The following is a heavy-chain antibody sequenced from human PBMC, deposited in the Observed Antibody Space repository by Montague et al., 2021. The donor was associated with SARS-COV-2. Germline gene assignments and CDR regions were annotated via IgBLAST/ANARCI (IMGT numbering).Heavy chain of an antibody. Sequence: SLRLSCAASGFTFSSHGMHWVRQAPGKGLEWVAVMWYDGSKENYADSVKGRFTISRDNSENMFYLQLNNLRAEDTAVYYCARDTYSSTSGTFDFWGRGTLVTVSS. J-gene: IGHJ4*02. D-gene: IGHD6-13*01. CDR3: ARDTYSSTSGTFDF. CDR1: GFTFSSHG. CDR2: MWYDGSKE. V-gene: IGHV3-33*01.